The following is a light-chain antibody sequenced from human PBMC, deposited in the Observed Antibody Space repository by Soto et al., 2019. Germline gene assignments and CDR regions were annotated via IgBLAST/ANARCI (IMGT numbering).Light chain of an antibody. J-gene: IGKJ2*01. Sequence: EIVMTQSPTIVSVSPGERATLSCRASQSVNSNLAWYQQKPGQAPRLLISGASTRAPGIAARFSGSGSGTNFTLSISGLQSADFAVYYCQQYNDWPPYTFGQGTKLEIK. V-gene: IGKV3-15*01. CDR2: GAS. CDR3: QQYNDWPPYT. CDR1: QSVNSN.